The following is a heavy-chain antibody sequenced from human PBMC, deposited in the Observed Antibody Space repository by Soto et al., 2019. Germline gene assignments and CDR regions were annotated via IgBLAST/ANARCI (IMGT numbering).Heavy chain of an antibody. D-gene: IGHD3-10*01. V-gene: IGHV3-23*01. Sequence: GGSLRLSCEASGFVFSTTDMSWVRQAPGKGLEWVSTIYGDGRTTYYADSVRGRFSISRDNSKNMVYLQMDSLRVDDTAIYYCVKNSGWFNSWGQGSLVTVSS. J-gene: IGHJ5*01. CDR2: IYGDGRTT. CDR1: GFVFSTTD. CDR3: VKNSGWFNS.